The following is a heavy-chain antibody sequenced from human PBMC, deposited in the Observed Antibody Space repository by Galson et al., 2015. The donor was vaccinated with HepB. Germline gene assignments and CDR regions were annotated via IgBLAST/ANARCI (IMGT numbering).Heavy chain of an antibody. D-gene: IGHD6-13*01. CDR2: IDPSDSYT. J-gene: IGHJ4*02. Sequence: QSGAEVTKPGESLRISCKGSGYSFTSYWISWVRQMPGKGLEWMGRIDPSDSYTNDSPSFQGHVTISADKSISTAYLQWSSLKASDTAMYYCARTHRKIAAAGMGWYYFDYWGQGTLVTVSS. V-gene: IGHV5-10-1*01. CDR3: ARTHRKIAAAGMGWYYFDY. CDR1: GYSFTSYW.